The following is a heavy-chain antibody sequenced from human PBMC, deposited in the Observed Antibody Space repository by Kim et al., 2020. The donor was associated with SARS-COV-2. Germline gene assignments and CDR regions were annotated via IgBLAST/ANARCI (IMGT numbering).Heavy chain of an antibody. CDR3: ARDLGVGLDP. D-gene: IGHD3-10*01. Sequence: STYYYPSLKSRVTISVDTSKNQFSLKLSSVTSADTAVYYCARDLGVGLDPWGQGTLVTVSS. J-gene: IGHJ5*02. V-gene: IGHV4-31*02. CDR2: ST.